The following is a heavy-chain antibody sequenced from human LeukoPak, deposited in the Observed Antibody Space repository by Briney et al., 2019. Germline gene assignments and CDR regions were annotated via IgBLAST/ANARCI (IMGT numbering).Heavy chain of an antibody. CDR1: GYTFTSYF. V-gene: IGHV1-46*01. D-gene: IGHD3-22*01. J-gene: IGHJ5*02. Sequence: ASVKVSCKASGYTFTSYFMHWVRQAPGQGLEWMGIINPSGGSTSYAQKFQGRVTMTRDMSTSTVYMELSSLRSEDTAVYYCAREGVADSYDSSAYGNWLDPWGQGTLVTVSS. CDR2: INPSGGST. CDR3: AREGVADSYDSSAYGNWLDP.